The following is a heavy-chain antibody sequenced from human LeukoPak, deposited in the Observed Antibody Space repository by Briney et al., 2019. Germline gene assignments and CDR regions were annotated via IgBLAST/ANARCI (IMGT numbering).Heavy chain of an antibody. D-gene: IGHD1-1*01. J-gene: IGHJ6*02. CDR3: ARGQLKHYYYYGMDV. Sequence: SETLSLTCTVSGGSISSYYWSWIRQPPGKGLEWIGEINHSGSTNYNPSLKSRVTISVDTSENQFSLKLSSVTAADTAVYYCARGQLKHYYYYGMDVWGQGTTVTVSS. V-gene: IGHV4-34*01. CDR2: INHSGST. CDR1: GGSISSYY.